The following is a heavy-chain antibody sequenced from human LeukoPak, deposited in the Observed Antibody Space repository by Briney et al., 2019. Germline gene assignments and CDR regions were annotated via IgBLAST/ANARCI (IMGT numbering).Heavy chain of an antibody. CDR3: AKSDSGSYYQSYFDY. V-gene: IGHV3-23*01. J-gene: IGHJ4*02. CDR2: ISGSGGST. D-gene: IGHD1-26*01. CDR1: GFTFSSYA. Sequence: GGSLRLSCAASGFTFSSYAMSWVRQAPGKWLEWVSAISGSGGSTYYADSVKGRFTISRDNSKNTLYLQMNSLRAEDTAVYYCAKSDSGSYYQSYFDYWGQGTLVTVSS.